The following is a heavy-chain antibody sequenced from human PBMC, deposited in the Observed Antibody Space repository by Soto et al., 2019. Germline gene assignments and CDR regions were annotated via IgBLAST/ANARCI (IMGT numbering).Heavy chain of an antibody. CDR2: FDPEDGET. CDR3: ATYGSSGYYYYYGMDV. Sequence: ASVKVSCKVSGYTLTELSMHWVRQAPGKGLEWMGGFDPEDGETIYAQKFQGRVTMTEDTSTDTAYMELSSLRSEDTAVYYCATYGSSGYYYYYGMDVWGQGTTVTVSS. J-gene: IGHJ6*02. D-gene: IGHD1-26*01. V-gene: IGHV1-24*01. CDR1: GYTLTELS.